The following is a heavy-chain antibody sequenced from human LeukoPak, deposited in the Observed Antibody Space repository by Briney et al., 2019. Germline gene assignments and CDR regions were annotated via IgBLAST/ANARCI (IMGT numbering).Heavy chain of an antibody. CDR3: ARDYGWSFAN. CDR2: IKYDGSEQ. CDR1: GFIFSSHW. J-gene: IGHJ4*02. V-gene: IGHV3-7*03. Sequence: PGGSLRLSCTFSGFIFSSHWMNWVRQAPGKGPEWVANIKYDGSEQYYVDSVKGRFSISRDNTKNLLYLQMNSLRVEDTAVYYCARDYGWSFANWGQGTLVTVSS. D-gene: IGHD3-10*01.